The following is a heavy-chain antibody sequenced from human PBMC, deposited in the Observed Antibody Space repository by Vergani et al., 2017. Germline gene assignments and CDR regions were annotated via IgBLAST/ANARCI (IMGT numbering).Heavy chain of an antibody. CDR1: GFTFTSSA. J-gene: IGHJ6*03. D-gene: IGHD2-2*01. CDR2: IVVGSGNT. Sequence: QMQLVQSGPEVKKPGTSVKVSCKASGFTFTSSAVQWVRQARGQRLEWIGWIVVGSGNTNYAQKFQERVTITRDMSTSTAYMERISLRSEDTAVYYCAAGCSSTSCYYDYYMDVWGKGTTVTVSS. CDR3: AAGCSSTSCYYDYYMDV. V-gene: IGHV1-58*01.